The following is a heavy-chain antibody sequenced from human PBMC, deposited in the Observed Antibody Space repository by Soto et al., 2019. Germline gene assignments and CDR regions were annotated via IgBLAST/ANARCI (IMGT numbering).Heavy chain of an antibody. D-gene: IGHD6-13*01. CDR2: IYYSGST. CDR3: ARPTWQQLVSFDY. CDR1: GGSISSYY. V-gene: IGHV4-59*01. Sequence: ASETLSLTCTVSGGSISSYYWSWIRQPPGKGLEWIGYIYYSGSTNYNPSLKSRVTISVDTSKNQFSLKLSSVTAADTAVYYCARPTWQQLVSFDYWGQGTLVTVYS. J-gene: IGHJ4*02.